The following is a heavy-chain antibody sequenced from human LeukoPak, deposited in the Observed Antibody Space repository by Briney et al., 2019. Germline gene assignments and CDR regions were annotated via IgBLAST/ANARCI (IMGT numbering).Heavy chain of an antibody. Sequence: GRSLRLSCAASGFTFSSYAMHWVRQAPGKGLEWVAVISYDGSNKYYADSVKGRFTISRDNAKNSLYLQMNSLTVDGTAIYYCARLDEAFDNWGQGTLVTVSS. V-gene: IGHV3-30-3*01. CDR3: ARLDEAFDN. CDR2: ISYDGSNK. CDR1: GFTFSSYA. D-gene: IGHD5-24*01. J-gene: IGHJ4*02.